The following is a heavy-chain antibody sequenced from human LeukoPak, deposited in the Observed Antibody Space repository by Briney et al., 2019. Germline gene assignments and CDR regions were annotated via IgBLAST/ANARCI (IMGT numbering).Heavy chain of an antibody. CDR1: GFTFSSYA. V-gene: IGHV3-23*01. Sequence: GGSLRLSCAASGFTFSSYAMSWVRQAPGKGLEWVSAISGSGGSTYYADSVKGRFTISRDNSKNTLYLQMNSLRAEDTDVYYCAPAPAYGGKRDYWGQGTLVTVSS. CDR2: ISGSGGST. D-gene: IGHD4-17*01. CDR3: APAPAYGGKRDY. J-gene: IGHJ4*02.